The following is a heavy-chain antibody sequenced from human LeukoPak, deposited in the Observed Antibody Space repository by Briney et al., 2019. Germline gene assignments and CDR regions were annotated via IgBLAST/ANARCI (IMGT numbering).Heavy chain of an antibody. CDR1: GYTFTSYY. J-gene: IGHJ6*02. D-gene: IGHD3-10*01. CDR3: ARDLVNIRGFGELLRYYYYGMDV. V-gene: IGHV1-46*01. Sequence: ASVKVSCKASGYTFTSYYMHWVRQAPGQGLEWMGIINPSGGSTSYAQKFQGRVTMTRDTSTSTVYMELSSLRSEDTAVYYCARDLVNIRGFGELLRYYYYGMDVWGQGTTVTVSS. CDR2: INPSGGST.